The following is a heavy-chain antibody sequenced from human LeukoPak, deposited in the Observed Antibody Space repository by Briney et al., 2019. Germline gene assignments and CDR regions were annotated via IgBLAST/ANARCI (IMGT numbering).Heavy chain of an antibody. CDR1: EFTFSAYA. D-gene: IGHD3-10*01. Sequence: GGSLRLSCATSEFTFSAYAMSWVRQAPGKGLEWVSGITSSGGSTYYADSVRGRFTISRDNSKNSLYLQMNSLRAEDTAVYYCARAESFGELLPDYWGQGTLVTVSS. J-gene: IGHJ4*02. CDR2: ITSSGGST. CDR3: ARAESFGELLPDY. V-gene: IGHV3-23*01.